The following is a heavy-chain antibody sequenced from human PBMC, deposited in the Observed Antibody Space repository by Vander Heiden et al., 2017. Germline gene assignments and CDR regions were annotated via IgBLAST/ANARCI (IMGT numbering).Heavy chain of an antibody. D-gene: IGHD2-15*01. CDR3: ARTFGAFDY. J-gene: IGHJ4*02. CDR1: GYNFPSYW. CDR2: VFPGDSDT. Sequence: EVQLVQSGAEVQKPEESLKISCKGFGYNFPSYWIAWVRQVPGKGLEWMGMVFPGDSDTRYNPSFRGHVTISVDKSTSTAYLQWSRLKASDTAIYYCARTFGAFDYWGQGTLVTVSS. V-gene: IGHV5-51*01.